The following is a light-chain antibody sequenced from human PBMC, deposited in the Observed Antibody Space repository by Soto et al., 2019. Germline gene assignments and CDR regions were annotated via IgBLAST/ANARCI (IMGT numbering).Light chain of an antibody. CDR2: NNN. J-gene: IGLJ3*02. CDR1: RSNIGNNA. Sequence: QSVLTQPPSASGTPGQRVTISCSGSRSNIGNNAVTWYQQFPGTAPKLLIYNNNQRPSGVPDRFSGSKSGTSASLAISGLHSEDEADYYCATWDDSLNARGVFGGGTQLTVL. V-gene: IGLV1-44*01. CDR3: ATWDDSLNARGV.